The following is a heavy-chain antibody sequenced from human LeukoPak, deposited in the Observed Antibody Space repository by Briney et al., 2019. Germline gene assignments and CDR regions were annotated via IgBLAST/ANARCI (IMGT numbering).Heavy chain of an antibody. CDR1: GYTFTSYG. Sequence: ASVEVSCKASGYTFTSYGISWVRQAPGQGLEWMGWISAYNGNTNYAQKLQGRVTMTTDTSTSTAYMELRSLRSDDTAVYYCARRRVAATTLDPWGQGTLVTVSS. V-gene: IGHV1-18*01. J-gene: IGHJ5*02. CDR2: ISAYNGNT. CDR3: ARRRVAATTLDP. D-gene: IGHD2-15*01.